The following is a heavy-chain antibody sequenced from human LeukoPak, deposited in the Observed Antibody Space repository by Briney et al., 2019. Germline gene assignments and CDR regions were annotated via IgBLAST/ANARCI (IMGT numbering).Heavy chain of an antibody. CDR2: INPNSGGT. J-gene: IGHJ3*02. V-gene: IGHV1-2*02. CDR1: GYTFTGYY. CDR3: ATGLTKLLVAFDI. Sequence: GASVKVSCKASGYTFTGYYMHWVRQAPGQGLEWMGWINPNSGGTNYAQRFQGRVTMTRDTFISTAYMELSRLRSDDTAVYYCATGLTKLLVAFDIWGQGTMVTVSS. D-gene: IGHD2/OR15-2a*01.